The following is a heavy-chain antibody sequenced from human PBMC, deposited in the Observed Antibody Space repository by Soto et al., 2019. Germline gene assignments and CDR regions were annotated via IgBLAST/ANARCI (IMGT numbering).Heavy chain of an antibody. CDR2: ISSDGSST. D-gene: IGHD3-10*01. J-gene: IGHJ6*03. CDR3: ARHMVFGDYYYYYMDG. V-gene: IGHV3-74*01. CDR1: GFTFSGYW. Sequence: EVQLEESGGGLVQPGGSLRLSCAASGFTFSGYWMHWVRQAPGKGLVWVSRISSDGSSTTYADSVKGRFTISRDNAKNTLYLQMNSLRAEDTAVYYCARHMVFGDYYYYYMDGWGKGTTVTVSS.